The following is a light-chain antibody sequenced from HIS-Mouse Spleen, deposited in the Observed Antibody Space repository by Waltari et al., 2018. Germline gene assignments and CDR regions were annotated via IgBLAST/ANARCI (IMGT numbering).Light chain of an antibody. V-gene: IGLV3-19*01. Sequence: SSELTQDPAVSVALGQTVRITCQGDSLRSYYAIWYQQKPGQAPVLVIYGKNNPPSGIPDRFSGSSSGNTASLTITGAQAEDEADYYCNSRDSSGNHVVFGGGTKLTVL. CDR3: NSRDSSGNHVV. CDR1: SLRSYY. J-gene: IGLJ2*01. CDR2: GKN.